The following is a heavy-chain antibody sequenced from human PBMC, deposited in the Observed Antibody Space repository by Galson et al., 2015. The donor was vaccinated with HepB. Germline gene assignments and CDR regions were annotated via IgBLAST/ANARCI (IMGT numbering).Heavy chain of an antibody. V-gene: IGHV1-2*02. J-gene: IGHJ4*02. D-gene: IGHD2-2*01. CDR1: GYTFTGYY. Sequence: SVKVSCKASGYTFTGYYMHWVRQAPGQGLEWMGWINPNSGGTNYAQKFQGRVTMTRDTSISTAYMELSRLRSDDTAVYYCARDIYCSSTSCYVFGYWGQGTLVTVSS. CDR3: ARDIYCSSTSCYVFGY. CDR2: INPNSGGT.